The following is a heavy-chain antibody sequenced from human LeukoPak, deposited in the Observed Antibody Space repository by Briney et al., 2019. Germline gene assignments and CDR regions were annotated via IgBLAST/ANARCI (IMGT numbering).Heavy chain of an antibody. D-gene: IGHD6-13*01. Sequence: GGSLRLSCAASGFTFSNAWMNWVRQAPGKGLEWVSYISSGSSTINYADSVKGRFTISRDTAKNSLYLQMSSLRAEDTAVYYCARVYTSSWYGDCWGQGTLVTVSS. CDR1: GFTFSNAW. CDR2: ISSGSSTI. V-gene: IGHV3-48*01. CDR3: ARVYTSSWYGDC. J-gene: IGHJ4*02.